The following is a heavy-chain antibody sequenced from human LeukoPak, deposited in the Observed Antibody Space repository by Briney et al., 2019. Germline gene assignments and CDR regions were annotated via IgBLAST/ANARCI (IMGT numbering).Heavy chain of an antibody. CDR1: GFTFSSYG. CDR3: ARASGSGWQFDY. J-gene: IGHJ4*02. V-gene: IGHV3-33*01. D-gene: IGHD6-19*01. CDR2: IWYDGSNK. Sequence: GGSLRLSCAASGFTFSSYGMHWVRQAPGKGLEWVAVIWYDGSNKYYADSVKGRFTISRDNSKNTLYLRMNSLRAEDTAVYYCARASGSGWQFDYWGQGTLVTVSS.